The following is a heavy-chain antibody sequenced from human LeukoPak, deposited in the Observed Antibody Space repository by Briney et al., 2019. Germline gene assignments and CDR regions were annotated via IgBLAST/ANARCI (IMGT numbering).Heavy chain of an antibody. CDR3: AKSVRVVPDLYYFDY. J-gene: IGHJ4*02. V-gene: IGHV3-23*01. CDR1: GFTFSSYA. Sequence: PGGSLRLSCAASGFTFSSYAMSWVRQAPGKGLEWVSAISGSGGSTYYADSVKGRFTISRDNSKNTLYLQMNSLRAEDTAVYYCAKSVRVVPDLYYFDYWGQGTLVTVSS. CDR2: ISGSGGST. D-gene: IGHD2-2*01.